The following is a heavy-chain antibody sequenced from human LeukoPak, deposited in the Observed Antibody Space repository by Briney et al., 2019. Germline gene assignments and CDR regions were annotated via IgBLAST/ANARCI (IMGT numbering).Heavy chain of an antibody. CDR3: AKGLMSSWYTSLDS. Sequence: GGSLRLSCAASGFTVSSNYMSWVRQAPGKGLEWVSVIYSGGSTYYADSVKGRFTISRHNYLQMNSLRAEDTAVYYCAKGLMSSWYTSLDSWGQGTLVIVSS. CDR2: IYSGGST. D-gene: IGHD6-13*01. V-gene: IGHV3-53*01. CDR1: GFTVSSNY. J-gene: IGHJ5*01.